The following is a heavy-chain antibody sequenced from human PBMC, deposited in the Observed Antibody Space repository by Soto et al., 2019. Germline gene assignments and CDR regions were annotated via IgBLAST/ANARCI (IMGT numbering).Heavy chain of an antibody. V-gene: IGHV4-59*01. J-gene: IGHJ4*02. CDR1: GGSISSYY. D-gene: IGHD6-6*01. CDR2: IYYSGST. Sequence: QVQLQESGPGLVKPSETLSLTCTVSGGSISSYYWSGIRQPPGKGLEWIGYIYYSGSTNYNPSLKCRISIAVETSKHQCSLKLSSVTAADKAVYYCAREDGSSFDYWGQGTLVTVSS. CDR3: AREDGSSFDY.